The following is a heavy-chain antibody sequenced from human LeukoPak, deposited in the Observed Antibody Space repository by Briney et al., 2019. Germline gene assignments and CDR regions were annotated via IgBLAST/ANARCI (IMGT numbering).Heavy chain of an antibody. CDR2: IYYSGST. CDR1: GGSISSYY. CDR3: ARDRDRWYFDY. Sequence: SETLSLTCTVSGGSISSYYWSWIRRPPGKGLEWIGYIYYSGSTNYNPSLKSRVTISVDTSKNQFSLKLSSVTAADTAVYYCARDRDRWYFDYWGQGTLVTVSS. D-gene: IGHD4-23*01. J-gene: IGHJ4*02. V-gene: IGHV4-59*01.